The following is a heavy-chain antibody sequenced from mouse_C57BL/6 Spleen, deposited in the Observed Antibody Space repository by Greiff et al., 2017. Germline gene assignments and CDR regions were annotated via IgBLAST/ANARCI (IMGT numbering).Heavy chain of an antibody. J-gene: IGHJ2*01. V-gene: IGHV1-54*01. D-gene: IGHD1-1*01. Sequence: VKLMESGAELVRPGTSVKVSCKASGYAFTNYLIEWVKQRPGQGLEWIGVINPGSGGTNYNEKFKGKATLTADKSSSTAYMQLSSLTSYDSAVYFCARVLRSYFDYWGQGTTLTVSS. CDR3: ARVLRSYFDY. CDR1: GYAFTNYL. CDR2: INPGSGGT.